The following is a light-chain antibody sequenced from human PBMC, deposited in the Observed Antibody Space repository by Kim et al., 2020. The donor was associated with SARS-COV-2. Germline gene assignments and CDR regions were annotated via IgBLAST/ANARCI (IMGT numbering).Light chain of an antibody. CDR3: SSYTSSSTLDWV. Sequence: QSALTQPASVSGSPGQSITISCTGTSSDVGCYNYVSWYQQHPGKAPKLMIYDVSNRPSGVSNRFSGSKSGNTASLTISGLQAEDEADYYCSSYTSSSTLDWVFGGGTQLTVL. CDR2: DVS. CDR1: SSDVGCYNY. V-gene: IGLV2-14*03. J-gene: IGLJ3*02.